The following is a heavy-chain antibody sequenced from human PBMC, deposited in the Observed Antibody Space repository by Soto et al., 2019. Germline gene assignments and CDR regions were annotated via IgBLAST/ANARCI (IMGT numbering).Heavy chain of an antibody. CDR3: ATHPLGASQMTLA. CDR2: FDPEDGET. D-gene: IGHD1-26*01. Sequence: ASVKVSCKVSGYTLTELSIHWVRQAPGKGLEWMGGFDPEDGETIYAQKFQGRVTMTEDTSTDTAYMELSSLRSEDTAVYYCATHPLGASQMTLAWGAGPMLTLSS. CDR1: GYTLTELS. J-gene: IGHJ5*02. V-gene: IGHV1-24*01.